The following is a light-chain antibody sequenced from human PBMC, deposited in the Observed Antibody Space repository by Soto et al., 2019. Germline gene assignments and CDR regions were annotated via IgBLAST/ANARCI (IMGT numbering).Light chain of an antibody. Sequence: DIQMTQSPSSLSASVGDRVTITCRASQSISSYLTWYQQKPGKAPKLLIYAASSLQSGVPSRFSGSGSGTEFTLTISSLQPDDFATYYCQQSNSYSLTFGQGTKVDIK. CDR1: QSISSY. J-gene: IGKJ1*01. V-gene: IGKV1-39*01. CDR2: AAS. CDR3: QQSNSYSLT.